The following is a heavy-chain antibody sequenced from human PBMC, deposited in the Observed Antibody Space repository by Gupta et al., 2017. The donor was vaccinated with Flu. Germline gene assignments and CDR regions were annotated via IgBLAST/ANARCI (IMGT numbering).Heavy chain of an antibody. CDR2: IKNKADSYAT. V-gene: IGHV3-73*01. D-gene: IGHD2-15*01. CDR3: TRWFCRGASCGTPSDF. J-gene: IGHJ4*02. Sequence: GVRQASGKGLEWVGRIKNKADSYATAYAASVKGRFAISRDDSDNTAYLQLNSLKTEDTAVYYCTRWFCRGASCGTPSDFWGQGTAVTVSS.